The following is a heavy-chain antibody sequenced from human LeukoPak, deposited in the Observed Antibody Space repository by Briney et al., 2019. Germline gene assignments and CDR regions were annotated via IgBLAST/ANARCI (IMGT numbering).Heavy chain of an antibody. D-gene: IGHD6-13*01. V-gene: IGHV3-21*01. Sequence: PGGSLRLSCVASEFTFSSYSMNWVRQAPGKGLEWVSSITSSGSHMFYADSVKGRFTISRDNAKNSLYLQMNSLRAEDTAVYYCVRGDSRDYWGQGTLVTVSS. CDR2: ITSSGSHM. CDR3: VRGDSRDY. CDR1: EFTFSSYS. J-gene: IGHJ4*02.